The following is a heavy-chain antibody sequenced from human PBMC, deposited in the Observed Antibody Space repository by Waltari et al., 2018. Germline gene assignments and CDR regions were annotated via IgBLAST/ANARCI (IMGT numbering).Heavy chain of an antibody. V-gene: IGHV4-39*07. CDR1: GGSISSSSYY. Sequence: QLQLQESGPGLVKPSETLSLTCTVSGGSISSSSYYWGWIRQPPGKWLEWIGSIYYSGSTYYNPSLKSRVTISVDTSKNQFSLKLSSVTAADTAVYYCAREVRLAYCGGDCFLWGQGTLVTVSS. CDR3: AREVRLAYCGGDCFL. J-gene: IGHJ4*02. D-gene: IGHD2-21*01. CDR2: IYYSGST.